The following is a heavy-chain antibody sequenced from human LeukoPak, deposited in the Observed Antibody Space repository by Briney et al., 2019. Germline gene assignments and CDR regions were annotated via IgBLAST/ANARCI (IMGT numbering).Heavy chain of an antibody. CDR1: GGSISSSSYY. V-gene: IGHV4-39*07. Sequence: SETLSLTCTVSGGSISSSSYYWGWIRQPPGKGLEWIGSIYYSGSTYYNPSLKSRVTISVDTPKNQFSLKLSSVTAADTAVYYCARERGDYGDYYYWGQGTLVTVSS. J-gene: IGHJ4*02. D-gene: IGHD4-17*01. CDR2: IYYSGST. CDR3: ARERGDYGDYYY.